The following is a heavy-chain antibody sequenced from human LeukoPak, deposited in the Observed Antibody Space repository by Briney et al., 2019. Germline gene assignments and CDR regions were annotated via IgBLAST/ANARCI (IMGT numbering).Heavy chain of an antibody. J-gene: IGHJ4*02. Sequence: GGSLRLSCAASGLIFSNYWMSWVRQAPGKGLEWVAIIKQDGSEKNYVDSVKGRFTISRDNAKNSLYLQMNSLRAEDTAVYYCAKAPLSGSGYWGQGTLVTVSS. CDR2: IKQDGSEK. CDR3: AKAPLSGSGY. D-gene: IGHD2-15*01. CDR1: GLIFSNYW. V-gene: IGHV3-7*05.